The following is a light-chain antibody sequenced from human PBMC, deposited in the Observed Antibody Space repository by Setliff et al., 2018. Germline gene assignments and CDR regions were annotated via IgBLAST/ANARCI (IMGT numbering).Light chain of an antibody. V-gene: IGLV2-18*02. CDR1: SSDVGNYNR. Sequence: QSVLAQPPSVSGSRGQSVTISCTGTSSDVGNYNRVSWYQQPPGTAPKLMIYDVTNRPSGVPDRFSGSKSGNTASLTISGLQAEDEADYYCSSYTSSNTYVFGSGTRSPS. CDR3: SSYTSSNTYV. CDR2: DVT. J-gene: IGLJ1*01.